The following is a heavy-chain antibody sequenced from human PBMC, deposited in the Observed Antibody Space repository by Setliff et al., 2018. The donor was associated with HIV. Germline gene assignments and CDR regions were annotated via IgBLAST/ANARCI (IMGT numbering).Heavy chain of an antibody. J-gene: IGHJ4*02. D-gene: IGHD6-19*01. Sequence: SETLSLTCTVSGGSISGTNYYWGWIRQPPGKGLEWIGSIYYGGSTYCSSSLKSRVTISVDTSKNQFSLKVNFVTAADSALYYCVRDRLYYFDYWGQGTLVTVSS. CDR2: IYYGGST. V-gene: IGHV4-39*02. CDR1: GGSISGTNYY. CDR3: VRDRLYYFDY.